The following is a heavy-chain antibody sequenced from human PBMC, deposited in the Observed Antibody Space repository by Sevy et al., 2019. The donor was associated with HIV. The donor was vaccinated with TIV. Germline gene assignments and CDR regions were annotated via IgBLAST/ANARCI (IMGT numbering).Heavy chain of an antibody. CDR1: GFTFSSYA. D-gene: IGHD3-22*01. CDR2: IAYEGSNK. J-gene: IGHJ4*02. CDR3: ARDYDSSGYSPAGVDH. V-gene: IGHV3-30-3*01. Sequence: GGSLRLSCAASGFTFSSYAMHWVRQAPGKELEWVAVIAYEGSNKYYADSVKGRFTISRDNSKNTLYLQMNSLRSEDTAVYYCARDYDSSGYSPAGVDHWGQGTLVTVSS.